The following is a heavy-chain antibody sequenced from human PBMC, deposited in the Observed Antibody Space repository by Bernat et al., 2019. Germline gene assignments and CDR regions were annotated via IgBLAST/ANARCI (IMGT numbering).Heavy chain of an antibody. CDR2: ISSSSSYT. Sequence: QVQLVESGGGLVKPGGSLRRSCAASGFTFSDYYMSWIRQAPGKGLDWVLYISSSSSYTSYADSVKGSVTLTRDNAKNSLFLQMNSLRAEDAAVYYCARGTSTSAPYMDVWGEWTTVTISS. V-gene: IGHV3-11*05. CDR1: GFTFSDYY. J-gene: IGHJ6*03. CDR3: ARGTSTSAPYMDV.